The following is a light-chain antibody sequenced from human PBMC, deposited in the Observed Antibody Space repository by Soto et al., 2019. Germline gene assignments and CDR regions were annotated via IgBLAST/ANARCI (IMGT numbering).Light chain of an antibody. V-gene: IGKV3-20*01. CDR3: QDYHGSPPT. Sequence: TVLTQSPGTLSLSPGEIAALSCRASQSVSSDWLAWYQQRPGQPPRLLIYGASNRATGIPDRFSGSGSGTHFTLTISRLEPEDCAFYFCQDYHGSPPTFGQGTMVDIK. J-gene: IGKJ1*01. CDR1: QSVSSDW. CDR2: GAS.